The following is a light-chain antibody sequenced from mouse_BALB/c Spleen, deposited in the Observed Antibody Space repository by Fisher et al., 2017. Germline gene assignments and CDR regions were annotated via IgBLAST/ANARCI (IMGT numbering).Light chain of an antibody. J-gene: IGKJ5*01. CDR1: SSVSY. CDR2: DTS. Sequence: IVLAQSIAIMSASPGEKVTMTCSASSSVSYMHWYQQKSSTSPKLWIYDTSKLASGVPGRFSGSGSGTSYSLTISRMEAEDAATYYCQQWSSYPLTFGAGTKLELK. V-gene: IGKV4-59*01. CDR3: QQWSSYPLT.